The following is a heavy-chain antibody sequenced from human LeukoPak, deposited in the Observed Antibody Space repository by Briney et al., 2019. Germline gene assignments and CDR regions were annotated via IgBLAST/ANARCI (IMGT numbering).Heavy chain of an antibody. Sequence: GGSLRLSCAASGFTFSTYGMHWVRQAPGKGLEWVAFIRYDGSNKYYADSVKGRFTISRDNAKNSLYLQMNNLRAEDTAVYYCARGTGRNPYFDYWGQGTLVTVSS. CDR1: GFTFSTYG. J-gene: IGHJ4*02. CDR2: IRYDGSNK. V-gene: IGHV3-30*02. CDR3: ARGTGRNPYFDY. D-gene: IGHD1-1*01.